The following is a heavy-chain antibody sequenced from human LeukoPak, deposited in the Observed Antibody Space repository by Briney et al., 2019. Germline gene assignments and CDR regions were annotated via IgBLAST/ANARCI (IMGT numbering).Heavy chain of an antibody. V-gene: IGHV3-30*03. CDR3: ARPMYYYDSSGSLAV. Sequence: GGSLRLSCAASGFTFSNAWMSWVRQAPGKGLEWVALISSNGKNEDYADSVKGRFTISRDNSKNTLYLQMNSLRAEDTAVYYCARPMYYYDSSGSLAVWGQGTTATVTS. J-gene: IGHJ6*02. CDR1: GFTFSNAW. D-gene: IGHD3-22*01. CDR2: ISSNGKNE.